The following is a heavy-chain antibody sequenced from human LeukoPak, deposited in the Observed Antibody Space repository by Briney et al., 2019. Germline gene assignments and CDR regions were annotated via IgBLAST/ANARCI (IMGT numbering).Heavy chain of an antibody. V-gene: IGHV4-34*01. CDR1: GGSFSGYY. CDR3: ARGVRRMTRAFDI. J-gene: IGHJ3*02. CDR2: INHSGST. D-gene: IGHD2-8*01. Sequence: SETLSLTCAVYGGSFSGYYWSWIRQPPGKGLEWIGEINHSGSTNYNPSLKSRVTISVDTSKNQVSLKLSSVTAADTAVYYCARGVRRMTRAFDIWGQGTMVTVSS.